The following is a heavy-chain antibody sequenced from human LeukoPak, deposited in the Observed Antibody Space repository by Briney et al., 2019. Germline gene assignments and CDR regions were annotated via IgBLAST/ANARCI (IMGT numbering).Heavy chain of an antibody. CDR2: IRYDGSNK. J-gene: IGHJ4*02. D-gene: IGHD4-17*01. Sequence: GGSLRLSCAASGFTFSSYGMHWVRQAPGKGLEWVAFIRYDGSNKYYADSVKGRFTISRDNSKNTLYLQMNSLRAEDTAVYYCARSPLPPSYGDYGPPFDYWGQGTLVIVSS. CDR1: GFTFSSYG. V-gene: IGHV3-30*02. CDR3: ARSPLPPSYGDYGPPFDY.